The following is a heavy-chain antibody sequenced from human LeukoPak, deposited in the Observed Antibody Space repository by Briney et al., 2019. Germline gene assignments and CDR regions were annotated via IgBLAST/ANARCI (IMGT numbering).Heavy chain of an antibody. CDR2: ISSSGTTI. CDR1: GFTFSSYE. V-gene: IGHV3-48*03. Sequence: GGSLRLSCAASGFTFSSYEMNWVRQAPGKGLEWVSYISSSGTTIYYADSVKGRFTISRDNAKNSLYLQMNSLRAEDTAVYYCASSDNSINDAFDIWGQGTMVTVSS. J-gene: IGHJ3*02. CDR3: ASSDNSINDAFDI. D-gene: IGHD1-1*01.